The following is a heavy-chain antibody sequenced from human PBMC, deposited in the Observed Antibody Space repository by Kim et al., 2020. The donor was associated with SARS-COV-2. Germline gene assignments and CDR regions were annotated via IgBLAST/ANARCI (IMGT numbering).Heavy chain of an antibody. D-gene: IGHD3-16*01. CDR3: ARNPLYTPYYFDY. CDR2: INAGNGNT. Sequence: ASVKVSCKASGYTFTSYAIHWVRQAPGQRLEWMGWINAGNGNTKYSQKFQGRVTITRDTSASTAYMELSSLRSEDTAVYYCARNPLYTPYYFDYWGQGTLVTVSS. J-gene: IGHJ4*02. CDR1: GYTFTSYA. V-gene: IGHV1-3*01.